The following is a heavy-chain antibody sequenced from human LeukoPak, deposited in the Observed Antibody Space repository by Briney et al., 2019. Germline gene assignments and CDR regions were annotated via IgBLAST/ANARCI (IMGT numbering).Heavy chain of an antibody. CDR2: INPNSGGT. CDR1: GYTFTGYY. D-gene: IGHD5-18*01. Sequence: ASVKVSCKASGYTFTGYYMHWVRQAPGQGLEWMGWINPNSGGTNYAQKFQGRVTMTRDTSISTAYMELSRLRSDDTAVYYCARADTAMGDDAFDIWGQGTMVTVSS. CDR3: ARADTAMGDDAFDI. J-gene: IGHJ3*02. V-gene: IGHV1-2*02.